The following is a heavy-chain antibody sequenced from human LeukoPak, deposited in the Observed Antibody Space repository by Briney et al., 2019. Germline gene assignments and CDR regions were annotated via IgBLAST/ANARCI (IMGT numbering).Heavy chain of an antibody. CDR1: GYSFTSYG. CDR2: IYPGDSDT. V-gene: IGHV5-51*01. CDR3: ARVLGNYYDSSGYSITWFDP. J-gene: IGHJ5*02. D-gene: IGHD3-22*01. Sequence: GESLQISCKGSGYSFTSYGIGWVRQMPGKGLEWMGIIYPGDSDTRYSPSFQGQVTISADKSIRTAYLQWSSLKASDTAMYYCARVLGNYYDSSGYSITWFDPWGQGTLVTVSS.